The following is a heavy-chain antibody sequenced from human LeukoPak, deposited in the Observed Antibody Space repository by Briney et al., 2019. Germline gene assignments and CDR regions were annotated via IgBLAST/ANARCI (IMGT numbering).Heavy chain of an antibody. V-gene: IGHV3-74*01. D-gene: IGHD3-22*01. Sequence: PGGSLRLSCAASGFTFSSYWMHWVRQAPGKGPVWVSRINTDGSSTSYADSVKGRFTISRDNAKNTLYLQMNSLRAEDTAVYYCARSTMMAPNYWAQGTLFTVSS. J-gene: IGHJ4*02. CDR2: INTDGSST. CDR1: GFTFSSYW. CDR3: ARSTMMAPNY.